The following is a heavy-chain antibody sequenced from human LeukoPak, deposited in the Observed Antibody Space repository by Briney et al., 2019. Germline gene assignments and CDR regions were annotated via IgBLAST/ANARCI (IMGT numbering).Heavy chain of an antibody. CDR2: ISYDGGNK. CDR1: GFTFSDYG. J-gene: IGHJ4*02. CDR3: AKVFEVRGARRPKDY. D-gene: IGHD3-10*01. Sequence: GGSLRLSCAAPGFTFSDYGMHWVRQAPGKGLEWVALISYDGGNKFYADSVRDRFTISRDNSKNTLFLQMNSLRTEDTAMYYCAKVFEVRGARRPKDYWGQGTLVIVSS. V-gene: IGHV3-30*18.